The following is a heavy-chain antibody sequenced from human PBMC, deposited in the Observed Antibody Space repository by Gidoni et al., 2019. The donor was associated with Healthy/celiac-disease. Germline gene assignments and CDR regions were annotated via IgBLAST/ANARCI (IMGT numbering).Heavy chain of an antibody. V-gene: IGHV3-23*01. CDR2: ISGSGGST. CDR1: GFTFRSYA. CDR3: AKDYYDSSGYTERFDY. D-gene: IGHD3-22*01. J-gene: IGHJ4*02. Sequence: EVQLLESGGGLVQPGGSLRLSCAASGFTFRSYAMSWVRQAPGKGLEWVSAISGSGGSTYYADSVKGRFTISRDNSKNTLYLQMNSLRAEDTAVYYCAKDYYDSSGYTERFDYWGQGTLVTVSS.